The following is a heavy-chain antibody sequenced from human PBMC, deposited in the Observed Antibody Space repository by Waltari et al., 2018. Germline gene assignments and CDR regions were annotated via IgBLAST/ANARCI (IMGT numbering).Heavy chain of an antibody. J-gene: IGHJ4*02. V-gene: IGHV1-2*06. CDR2: INPNSGGT. CDR3: ARKRPDCTNGVCSDY. Sequence: QVQLVQSGAEVKKPGASVKVSCKASGYTFTGYYMHWVRQAPGQGLEWMGRINPNSGGTNYAQKFQGRVTMTRDTSISTAYMELSRLRSDDTAVYYCARKRPDCTNGVCSDYWGQGTLVTVSS. CDR1: GYTFTGYY. D-gene: IGHD2-8*01.